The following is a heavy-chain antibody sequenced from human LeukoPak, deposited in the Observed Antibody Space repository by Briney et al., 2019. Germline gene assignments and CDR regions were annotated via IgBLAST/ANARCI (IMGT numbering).Heavy chain of an antibody. CDR3: AKGLGLRLGELSSHFDY. J-gene: IGHJ4*02. V-gene: IGHV3-30*02. D-gene: IGHD3-16*02. CDR1: GFTFSSYG. Sequence: PGGSLRLSCAASGFTFSSYGMHWVRQAPGKGLEWVAFIRYDGSNKYYADSVKGRFTISRDNSKNTLYLQMNSLRAEDTAVYYCAKGLGLRLGELSSHFDYWGQGTLVTVSS. CDR2: IRYDGSNK.